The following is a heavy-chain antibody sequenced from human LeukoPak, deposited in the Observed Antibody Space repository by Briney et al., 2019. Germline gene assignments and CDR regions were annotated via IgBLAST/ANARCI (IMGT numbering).Heavy chain of an antibody. CDR2: ISSSGSTI. D-gene: IGHD6-6*01. CDR1: GFTFSDYY. J-gene: IGHJ6*02. V-gene: IGHV3-11*01. Sequence: GGSLRLSCAASGFTFSDYYVSWIRQAPGKGLEWVSYISSSGSTIYYADSVKGRFTISRDNAKNSLYLQMNSLRAEDTAVYYCAGVQLVVGDYGMDVWGQGTTVTVSS. CDR3: AGVQLVVGDYGMDV.